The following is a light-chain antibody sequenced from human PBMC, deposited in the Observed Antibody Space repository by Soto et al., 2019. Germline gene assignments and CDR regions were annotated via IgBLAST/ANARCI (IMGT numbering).Light chain of an antibody. J-gene: IGLJ2*01. CDR3: NSHTRSNTLVV. CDR2: DVD. CDR1: SSDVGDYKY. V-gene: IGLV2-14*01. Sequence: QSALTQPASVSGSPGQSITISCTGTSSDVGDYKYVSWYQHHPGKAPKLMIYDVDNRPSGVPSRFSGSKSGNTATLTISGLQPEDEAGYFCNSHTRSNTLVVFGGGTK.